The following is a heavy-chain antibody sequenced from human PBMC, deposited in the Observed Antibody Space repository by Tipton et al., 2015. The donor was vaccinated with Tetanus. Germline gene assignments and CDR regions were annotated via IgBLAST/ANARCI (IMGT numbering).Heavy chain of an antibody. CDR2: ISGSGGST. D-gene: IGHD3-10*01. CDR3: AKWYGELSSYFYYYGMDV. Sequence: SLRLSCAASGFTFSSYAMSWVRQAPGKGLEWVSAISGSGGSTYYADSVKGRFTISRDNSKNTLYLQMNSLRAEDTTVYYCAKWYGELSSYFYYYGMDVWGQGTTVTVSS. J-gene: IGHJ6*02. V-gene: IGHV3-23*01. CDR1: GFTFSSYA.